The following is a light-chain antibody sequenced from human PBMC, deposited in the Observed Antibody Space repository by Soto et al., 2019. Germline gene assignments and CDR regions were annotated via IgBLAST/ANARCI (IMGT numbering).Light chain of an antibody. CDR2: VNSDSSH. Sequence: QSVLTQSPSASASLGASVKLTCTLSSGHITYAIAWHQQQPEKGPRYLMRVNSDSSHTKGDWIPDRLSGSSSGAERYLTISSLHAEDDADYYCQTWATGIVVFGGGTKLTFL. CDR1: SGHITYA. V-gene: IGLV4-69*01. J-gene: IGLJ3*02. CDR3: QTWATGIVV.